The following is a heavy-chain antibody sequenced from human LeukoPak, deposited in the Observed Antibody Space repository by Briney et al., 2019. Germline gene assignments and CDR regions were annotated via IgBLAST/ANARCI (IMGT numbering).Heavy chain of an antibody. Sequence: ASVKVSCKASGYTFTGYYMHWVRQAPGQGLEWMGIINPSGGSTSYAQKFQGRVTMTRDTSTSTVYMELSSLRSEDTAVYYCARGGYCGGDCYSALWYFDLWGRGTLVTVSS. V-gene: IGHV1-46*01. CDR3: ARGGYCGGDCYSALWYFDL. CDR2: INPSGGST. D-gene: IGHD2-21*02. J-gene: IGHJ2*01. CDR1: GYTFTGYY.